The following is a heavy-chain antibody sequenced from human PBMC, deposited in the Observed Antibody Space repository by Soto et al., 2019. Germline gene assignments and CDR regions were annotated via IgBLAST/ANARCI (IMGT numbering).Heavy chain of an antibody. CDR1: GYSFTNYY. D-gene: IGHD3-16*02. J-gene: IGHJ4*02. CDR2: IDPDVGST. V-gene: IGHV1-46*01. CDR3: ASARDTGVNVDYCDQ. Sequence: SVKVSCKASGYSFTNYYFHWVRQAPGQGLEWMGIIDPDVGSTSYSRKFQGRLTMTRVTSTTTVYMEVSSLRSEDTAVYYCASARDTGVNVDYCDQWGQGTRVTLSS.